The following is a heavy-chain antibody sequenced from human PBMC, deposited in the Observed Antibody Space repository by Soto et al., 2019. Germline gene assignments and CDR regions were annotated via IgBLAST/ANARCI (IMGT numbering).Heavy chain of an antibody. V-gene: IGHV3-30*03. J-gene: IGHJ4*02. CDR3: VGGQYYFYY. CDR1: GFPFTTYG. Sequence: QVQLVESGGGVVQPGRSLRLSCAASGFPFTTYGMHWVREGPGKGLEWVAVISYDGSNKFYADSVKGRFTISRDNSKNTLYRQMNSLRPEDTALYYCVGGQYYFYYRGQGTLVIVSS. D-gene: IGHD3-10*01. CDR2: ISYDGSNK.